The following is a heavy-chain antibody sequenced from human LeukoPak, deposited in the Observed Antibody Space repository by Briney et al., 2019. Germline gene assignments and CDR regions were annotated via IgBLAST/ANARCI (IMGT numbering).Heavy chain of an antibody. CDR1: GFTFSSYS. D-gene: IGHD2-15*01. CDR3: AKGGYDSWFDP. J-gene: IGHJ5*02. V-gene: IGHV3-23*01. CDR2: IRSNGRDT. Sequence: AGPSLRLSCVASGFTFSSYSMTWVRQAPGKGLEWVSNIRSNGRDTYYADSVKGRFTISRDNSKNTVYLEMNKLRAEDTAVYYCAKGGYDSWFDPWGQGILVIVSS.